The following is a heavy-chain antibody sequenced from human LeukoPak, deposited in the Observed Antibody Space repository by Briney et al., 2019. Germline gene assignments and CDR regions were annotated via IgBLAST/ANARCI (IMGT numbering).Heavy chain of an antibody. V-gene: IGHV4-39*02. D-gene: IGHD4-17*01. J-gene: IGHJ4*02. CDR3: ARDRLHYGEYEKTLDY. CDR2: IYYSGST. Sequence: PSETLSLTCIVSGDSISSSSYYWGWIRQPPGKGLEWIGSIYYSGSTYYNPSLKSRVTISVDTSENQFSLKLSSVTAAHTAVYYCARDRLHYGEYEKTLDYWGQGTLVTVSS. CDR1: GDSISSSSYY.